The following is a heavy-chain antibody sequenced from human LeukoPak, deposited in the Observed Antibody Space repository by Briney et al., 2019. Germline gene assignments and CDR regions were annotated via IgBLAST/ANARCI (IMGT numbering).Heavy chain of an antibody. CDR2: ISYDESDK. CDR3: ARALELIVGGTPDYFDY. CDR1: GFTFSSYG. Sequence: PGRSLRLSCAASGFTFSSYGMHWVRQAPGKGLEWVAVISYDESDKYYADPVKGRFTISRDNAKNSLYLQMNSLRTEDTAVYYCARALELIVGGTPDYFDYWGQGTLVTVSS. J-gene: IGHJ4*02. V-gene: IGHV3-30*03. D-gene: IGHD1-26*01.